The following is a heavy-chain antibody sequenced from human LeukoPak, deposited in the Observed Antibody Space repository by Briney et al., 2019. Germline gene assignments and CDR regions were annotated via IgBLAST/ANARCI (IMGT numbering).Heavy chain of an antibody. CDR1: GFTFSGYA. CDR3: AKVPLYDFWSGIYFDY. J-gene: IGHJ4*02. Sequence: GGSLRLSCAASGFTFSGYAMSWVRQAPGEGLEWVSAISGSGGSTYYADSVKGRFTISRDNSKNTLYLQMNSLRAEDTAVYYCAKVPLYDFWSGIYFDYWGQGTLVTVSS. D-gene: IGHD3-3*01. V-gene: IGHV3-23*01. CDR2: ISGSGGST.